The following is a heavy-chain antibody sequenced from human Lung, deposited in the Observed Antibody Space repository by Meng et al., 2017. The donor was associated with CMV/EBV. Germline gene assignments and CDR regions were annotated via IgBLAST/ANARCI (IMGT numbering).Heavy chain of an antibody. J-gene: IGHJ4*02. CDR3: ATDQQHSSSIY. V-gene: IGHV4-39*07. CDR1: GDSISSSSYY. Sequence: GSLRLXCTVSGDSISSSSYYWGWIRQPPGKGLEWIGSIYYSGSTNYNPSLKSRVTISIDTSKNQFSLKLSSVTAADTAVYYCATDQQHSSSIYWGQGTLVTVSS. D-gene: IGHD6-6*01. CDR2: IYYSGST.